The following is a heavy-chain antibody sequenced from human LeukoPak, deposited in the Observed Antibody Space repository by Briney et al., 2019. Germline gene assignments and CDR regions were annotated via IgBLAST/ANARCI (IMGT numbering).Heavy chain of an antibody. CDR1: GYTFTSYG. D-gene: IGHD4-17*01. J-gene: IGHJ4*02. CDR2: ISAYNGNT. CDR3: ARVLDYGDYGLHFDY. Sequence: ASVKVSCKASGYTFTSYGISWVRQAPGQGLEWMGWISAYNGNTNYAQKLQGRVTMTTDTSTSTAYMELRSLRSDDTAVYYCARVLDYGDYGLHFDYWGQGTLVTVSS. V-gene: IGHV1-18*01.